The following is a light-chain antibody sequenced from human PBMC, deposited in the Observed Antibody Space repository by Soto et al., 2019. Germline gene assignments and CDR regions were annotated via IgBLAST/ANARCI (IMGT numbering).Light chain of an antibody. CDR2: GAS. CDR1: QSISSTY. V-gene: IGKV3-20*01. J-gene: IGKJ3*01. Sequence: EIVLTQSQGTLSLSPGERATLSCRASQSISSTYLAWYQQRPGQAPRLLIFGASYRATGIPDRFSGSGSGTDFTLTISRLEPEDFAVYYCQQYSCSPPEFTFGPGTRVDSK. CDR3: QQYSCSPPEFT.